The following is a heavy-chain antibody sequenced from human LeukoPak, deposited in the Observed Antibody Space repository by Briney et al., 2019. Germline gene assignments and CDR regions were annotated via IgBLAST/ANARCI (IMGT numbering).Heavy chain of an antibody. CDR1: GYTFTSYG. CDR2: ISAYNGNT. V-gene: IGHV1-18*01. CDR3: ATGSRRCGGDCYSDY. D-gene: IGHD2-21*02. Sequence: GASVKVSCKASGYTFTSYGISWVRQAPGQGLEWMGWISAYNGNTNYAQKLQGRVTMTTDTSTSTAYMELRSLRSDDTAVYYCATGSRRCGGDCYSDYWGQGTLVTVSS. J-gene: IGHJ4*02.